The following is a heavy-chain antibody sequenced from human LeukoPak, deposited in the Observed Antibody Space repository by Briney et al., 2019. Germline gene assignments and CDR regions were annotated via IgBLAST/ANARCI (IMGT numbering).Heavy chain of an antibody. CDR2: INPNSGGT. J-gene: IGHJ4*02. V-gene: IGHV1-2*06. D-gene: IGHD6-19*01. Sequence: GASVKVSCKASGYIFTDYYMHWVRQAPGQELGWMGRINPNSGGTNYAQKFQGRVTMTRDTSVSTAYMELSRLRSDDTAVYYCAREKSSGFDYWGQGTLVTVSS. CDR1: GYIFTDYY. CDR3: AREKSSGFDY.